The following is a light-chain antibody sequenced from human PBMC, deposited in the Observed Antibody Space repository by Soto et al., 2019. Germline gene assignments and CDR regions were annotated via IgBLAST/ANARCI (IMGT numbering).Light chain of an antibody. V-gene: IGKV3-20*01. CDR1: QSVSSSY. Sequence: EIVLTQSPGTLSLSPGERATLSCRASQSVSSSYLAWYQQKPGQAPMLLIYGASSRATGIPDRFSGSGSGKDFTLTISRLEPEDFAVYYCQPYGSSRTFGQGTKVEIK. CDR2: GAS. J-gene: IGKJ1*01. CDR3: QPYGSSRT.